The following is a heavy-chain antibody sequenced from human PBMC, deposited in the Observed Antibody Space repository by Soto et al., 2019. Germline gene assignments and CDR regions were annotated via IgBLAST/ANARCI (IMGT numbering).Heavy chain of an antibody. D-gene: IGHD3-10*01. CDR3: AHMMAHYYGSGPLSSWFDP. CDR2: IYHSGST. J-gene: IGHJ5*02. V-gene: IGHV4-4*02. Sequence: SETLSLTWAVSGGAIGSSKWWSWVRKPPGKGLEWTGEIYHSGSTNYNASLKSRVTISVDKSKNQGVLTMTNIDPVVTPSYYCAHMMAHYYGSGPLSSWFDPWGQATLVTVSS. CDR1: GGAIGSSKW.